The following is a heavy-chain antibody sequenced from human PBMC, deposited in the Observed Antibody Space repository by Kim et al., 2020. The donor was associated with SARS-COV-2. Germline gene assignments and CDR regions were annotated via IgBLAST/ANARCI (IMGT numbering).Heavy chain of an antibody. Sequence: GGSLRLSCAASGFTVSSNYMSWVRQAPGKGLEWVSVIYSGGSTYYAASVKGRFTISRDNSKNTLYLQVNSLRAEDTAVYYCARDVMYYDFWSGYYTGYYG. J-gene: IGHJ6*01. CDR3: ARDVMYYDFWSGYYTGYYG. CDR1: GFTVSSNY. CDR2: IYSGGST. V-gene: IGHV3-53*01. D-gene: IGHD3-3*01.